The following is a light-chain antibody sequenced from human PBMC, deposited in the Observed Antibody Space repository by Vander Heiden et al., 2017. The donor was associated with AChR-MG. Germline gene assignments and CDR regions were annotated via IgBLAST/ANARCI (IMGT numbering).Light chain of an antibody. J-gene: IGKJ2*01. CDR2: GAS. CDR3: QQYNNWPYT. V-gene: IGKV3-15*01. CDR1: QSVSSN. Sequence: EIVMTQSPATLSVSPGERATLSCRASQSVSSNLAWYQQKPGQPPRLLIYGASTRATGIPARCSGSGSGTEFTLTISSLQSEDFAVYYCQQYNNWPYTFGQGTKLEIK.